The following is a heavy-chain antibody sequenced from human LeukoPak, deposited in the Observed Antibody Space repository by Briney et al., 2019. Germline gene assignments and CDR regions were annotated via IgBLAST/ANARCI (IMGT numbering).Heavy chain of an antibody. J-gene: IGHJ6*03. D-gene: IGHD4-17*01. CDR2: ISSSSSYI. Sequence: GGSLRLSCAASGFTFSSYSMNWVRQAPGKGLEWVSSISSSSSYIYYADSVKGRFTISRDNAKNSLYLQMNSLRAEDTALYYCARSRGDYFYYYMDVWGKGTTVTVSS. CDR1: GFTFSSYS. CDR3: ARSRGDYFYYYMDV. V-gene: IGHV3-21*04.